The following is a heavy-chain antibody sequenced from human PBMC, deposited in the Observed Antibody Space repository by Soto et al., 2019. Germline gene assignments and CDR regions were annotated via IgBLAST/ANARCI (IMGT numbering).Heavy chain of an antibody. CDR2: ILYDGSNK. CDR1: GFTCSNYG. CDR3: AGGTYYFDY. D-gene: IGHD3-16*01. V-gene: IGHV3-33*01. Sequence: QVQLVESGGGVVQPGRSLRLSCAASGFTCSNYGMHWARQAPGKGLEWVAAILYDGSNKYYADSVKGRFTISRDNSKNTLYLQMNSLRAEDTAVYYCAGGTYYFDYSGQGTQVTVSS. J-gene: IGHJ4*02.